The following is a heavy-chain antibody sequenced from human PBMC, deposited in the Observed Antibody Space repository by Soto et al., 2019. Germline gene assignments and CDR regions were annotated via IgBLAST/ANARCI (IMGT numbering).Heavy chain of an antibody. CDR2: IYHSGST. J-gene: IGHJ4*02. CDR3: ASHLGPTRGPLDF. Sequence: QVQLQESGPGLVKPSGTLSLTCAVSGGSISSANWWNLVRQPPGKGLEWIGDIYHSGSTNYNPSLKSRVTISLDKSTTQCALRLTSVTAADTAVCYCASHLGPTRGPLDFWGQGTLVTVSS. D-gene: IGHD2-2*01. V-gene: IGHV4-4*02. CDR1: GGSISSANW.